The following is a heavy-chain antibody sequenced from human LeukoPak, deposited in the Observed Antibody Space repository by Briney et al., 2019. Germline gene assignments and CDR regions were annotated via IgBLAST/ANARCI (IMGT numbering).Heavy chain of an antibody. CDR3: ARHLYYYYYGMDV. V-gene: IGHV4-39*01. CDR2: IYYSGST. CDR1: GGSISSGSYY. Sequence: SETLSLTCTVSGGSISSGSYYWGWIRQPPGKGLEWIGSIYYSGSTYYNPSLKSRVTISVDTSKNQFSLKLSSVTAADTAVYYCARHLYYYYYGMDVWGQGTTVTVSS. J-gene: IGHJ6*02.